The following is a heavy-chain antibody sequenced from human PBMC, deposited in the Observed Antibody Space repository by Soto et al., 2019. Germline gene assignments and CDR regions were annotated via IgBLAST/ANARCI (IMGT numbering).Heavy chain of an antibody. Sequence: SETLSLTCTVSGGSISISTYYWGWIRQPPGKGLEWIGSIYYSGSTYYNPSLKSRVTISVDTSKNQFSLNLNSVTAADTAVYYCARPPTASLDAFEIWGQGTMVTVSS. CDR2: IYYSGST. V-gene: IGHV4-39*01. CDR1: GGSISISTYY. CDR3: ARPPTASLDAFEI. J-gene: IGHJ3*02.